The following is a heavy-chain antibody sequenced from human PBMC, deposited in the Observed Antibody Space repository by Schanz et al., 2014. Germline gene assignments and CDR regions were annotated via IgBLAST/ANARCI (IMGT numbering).Heavy chain of an antibody. CDR2: IRYDGSKK. V-gene: IGHV3-30*02. J-gene: IGHJ5*02. CDR3: AKGWSSLDA. Sequence: QVQLVESGGGVVQPGGSLRLSCEASGFTFSSYGMHWVRQAPGKGLEWVTFIRYDGSKKYYVDSVKGRFNISRDNSKNTMYMQMNSLRVEDTAVYYCAKGWSSLDAWGQGTLVTVSS. D-gene: IGHD2-15*01. CDR1: GFTFSSYG.